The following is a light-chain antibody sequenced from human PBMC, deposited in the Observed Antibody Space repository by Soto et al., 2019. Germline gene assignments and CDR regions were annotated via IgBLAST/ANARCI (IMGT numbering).Light chain of an antibody. CDR2: DVS. Sequence: QSVLTQPPSVSGSPGQSVTISCTGTSSDFDSSNRVSWYQQPPGTAPKLLISDVSNRPSGVPDRFSGSKSGNTASLTISGLQAEDEADYYCRSYTSSSTYVFGTGSKVTV. CDR1: SSDFDSSNR. CDR3: RSYTSSSTYV. V-gene: IGLV2-18*02. J-gene: IGLJ1*01.